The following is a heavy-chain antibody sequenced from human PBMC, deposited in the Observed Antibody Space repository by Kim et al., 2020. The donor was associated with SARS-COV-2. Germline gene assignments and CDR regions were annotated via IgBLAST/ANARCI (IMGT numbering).Heavy chain of an antibody. V-gene: IGHV3-23*01. CDR2: ITRSGVST. CDR1: GFTFNNFA. Sequence: GGSLRLSCAASGFTFNNFAVSWVRQAPGKGLEWVSTITRSGVSTYYADSVKGRFTISRDNSKNTLYLQMSSLRADDTAVYHCTNEHNNVPHANYSSGMAV. D-gene: IGHD1-20*01. CDR3: TNEHNNVPHANYSSGMAV. J-gene: IGHJ6*01.